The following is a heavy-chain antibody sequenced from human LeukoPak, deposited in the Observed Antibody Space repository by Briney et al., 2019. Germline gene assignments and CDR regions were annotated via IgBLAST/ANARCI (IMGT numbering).Heavy chain of an antibody. CDR1: GGSISSGSYY. CDR3: ARDDPTAEGWFDP. Sequence: SETLSLTCTVSGGSISSGSYYWSWIRQSAGKGLEWIGRIYTSGSTNYNPSLKSRVTISVDTSKNQFSLKLSSVTAADTAVYYCARDDPTAEGWFDPWGQGTLVTVSS. J-gene: IGHJ5*02. CDR2: IYTSGST. V-gene: IGHV4-61*02.